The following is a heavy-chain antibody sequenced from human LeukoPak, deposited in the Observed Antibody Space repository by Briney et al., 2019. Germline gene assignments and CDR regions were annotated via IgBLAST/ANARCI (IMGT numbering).Heavy chain of an antibody. D-gene: IGHD1-26*01. V-gene: IGHV1-69*04. CDR1: GGTFISYA. CDR2: IIPILGIA. Sequence: SVTVSCKASGGTFISYAISWVRQAPGQGLEWMGRIIPILGIANYAQKFQGRVTITADKSTSTAYMELSSLRSEDTAVYYCATLAGYSGSSFDYWGQGTLVTVSS. CDR3: ATLAGYSGSSFDY. J-gene: IGHJ4*02.